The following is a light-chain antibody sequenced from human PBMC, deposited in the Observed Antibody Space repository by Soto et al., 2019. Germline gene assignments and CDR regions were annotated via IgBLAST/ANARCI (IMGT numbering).Light chain of an antibody. CDR1: QSVSSRY. J-gene: IGKJ2*01. CDR2: GAS. Sequence: SVLTQSPGTLSLSPGERATLSCRASQSVSSRYLAWYQQKPGQAPRLLMYGASNRATGIPDRFSGSGSGTDFTLTISRLEPEDFAVYFCQQYGSSPPFTFGQGTKVEIK. V-gene: IGKV3-20*01. CDR3: QQYGSSPPFT.